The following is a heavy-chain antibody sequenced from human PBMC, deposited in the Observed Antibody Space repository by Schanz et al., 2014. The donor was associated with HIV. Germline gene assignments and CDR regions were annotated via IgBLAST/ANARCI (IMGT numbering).Heavy chain of an antibody. CDR3: AKDKSRHTYSSSSIFDP. D-gene: IGHD6-13*01. V-gene: IGHV3-23*04. CDR2: ISATGGST. J-gene: IGHJ5*02. CDR1: GFSFLRYE. Sequence: VQLVESGGGVVQPGRSLRLSCAASGFSFLRYEMSWVRQAPGKGLEWVSAISATGGSTYYADSVKGRFTISRDNSKNTLYLQMNSLRPEDTAVYYCAKDKSRHTYSSSSIFDPWGQGTLVTVSS.